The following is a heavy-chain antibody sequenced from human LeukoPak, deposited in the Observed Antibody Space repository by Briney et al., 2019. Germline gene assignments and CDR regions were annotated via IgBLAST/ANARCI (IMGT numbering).Heavy chain of an antibody. J-gene: IGHJ4*02. CDR3: ARDRGYSSGWSPY. V-gene: IGHV3-30-3*01. D-gene: IGHD6-19*01. CDR1: GFTFSSYA. CDR2: ISYDGSNK. Sequence: GGSLRLSCAASGFTFSSYAMHWVRQAPGKGLEWEAVISYDGSNKYYADSVKGRFTISRDNSKNTLYLQMNSLRAEDTAVYYCARDRGYSSGWSPYWGQGTLVTVSS.